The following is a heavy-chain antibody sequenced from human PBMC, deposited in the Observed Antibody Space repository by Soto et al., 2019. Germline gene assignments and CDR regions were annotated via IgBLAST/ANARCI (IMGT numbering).Heavy chain of an antibody. CDR3: GYVYYNSGRWDA. CDR2: IYWDDDK. J-gene: IGHJ5*02. V-gene: IGHV2-5*02. D-gene: IGHD3-10*01. Sequence: ITLKESGPTLVKPTQTLTLTCTFSGFSLSTSAVGVGWIRQPPGKALEWLALIYWDDDKRYSPSLKSRLTITKEPSKNQGVRTMTNMDPVDTATYYGGYVYYNSGRWDAWGQGTLVTVSS. CDR1: GFSLSTSAVG.